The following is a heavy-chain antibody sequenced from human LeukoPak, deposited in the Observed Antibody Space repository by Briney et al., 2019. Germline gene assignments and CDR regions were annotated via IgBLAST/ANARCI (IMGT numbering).Heavy chain of an antibody. CDR2: ISGSDGTT. Sequence: PGGSLRLSCAASGFTFNNYAMSWVRQASGMGLEWVSGISGSDGTTNYADSVKGRFTVSRDNSKNTLYLQMNSLRGEETAVYYCAKGLSSSTWADFDYWGQGTLVTVSS. J-gene: IGHJ4*02. V-gene: IGHV3-23*01. CDR1: GFTFNNYA. D-gene: IGHD6-13*01. CDR3: AKGLSSSTWADFDY.